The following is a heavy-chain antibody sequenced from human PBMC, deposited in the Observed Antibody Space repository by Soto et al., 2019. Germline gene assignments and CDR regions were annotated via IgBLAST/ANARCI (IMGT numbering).Heavy chain of an antibody. Sequence: EVQLVESGGRLVQPGGSMRLSCAASGFTFSSYSMNWVRQAPGKGLEWVSYISSSSSTIYYADSVKGRFTISRDNAKNSLYLQMNSLRAEDTAVYYCATGVFGDYYYYYMDVWGKGTTVTVSS. V-gene: IGHV3-48*01. CDR3: ATGVFGDYYYYYMDV. D-gene: IGHD2-15*01. CDR2: ISSSSSTI. CDR1: GFTFSSYS. J-gene: IGHJ6*03.